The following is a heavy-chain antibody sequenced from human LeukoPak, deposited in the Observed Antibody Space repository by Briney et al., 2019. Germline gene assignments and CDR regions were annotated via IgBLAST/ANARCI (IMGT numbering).Heavy chain of an antibody. J-gene: IGHJ4*02. Sequence: SETLSLTCAVYGGSFSGYYWSWIRQPPGKGLEWIGEINHSGSTNYNPSLKSRVTISVDTSKNQFSLKLSSVTAADTAVYYCARRGSVVPAATRRPLDYWGQGTLVTVSS. CDR3: ARRGSVVPAATRRPLDY. D-gene: IGHD2-2*01. CDR2: INHSGST. V-gene: IGHV4-34*01. CDR1: GGSFSGYY.